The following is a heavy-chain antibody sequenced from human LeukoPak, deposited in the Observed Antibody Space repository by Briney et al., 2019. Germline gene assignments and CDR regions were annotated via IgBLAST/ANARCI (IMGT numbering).Heavy chain of an antibody. J-gene: IGHJ4*02. V-gene: IGHV4-39*01. CDR1: GGSISSSSSY. CDR3: ARVRPYYYDSSGYYPYFDY. D-gene: IGHD3-22*01. Sequence: PSETLSLTCTVSGGSISSSSSYWGWIRQPPGKGLEWIGSIYYSGSTYYNPSLKSRVTISVDTSKNQFSLKLSSVTAADTAVYYCARVRPYYYDSSGYYPYFDYWGQGTLVTVSS. CDR2: IYYSGST.